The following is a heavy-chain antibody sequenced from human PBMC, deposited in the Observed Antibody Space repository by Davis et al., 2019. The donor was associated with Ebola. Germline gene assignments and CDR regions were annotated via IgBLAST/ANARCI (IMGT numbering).Heavy chain of an antibody. D-gene: IGHD3-22*01. CDR2: ISSSGSTI. CDR1: GFTFSDYY. Sequence: PGGSLRLSCAASGFTFSDYYMSWIRQAPGKGLEWVSYISSSGSTIYYADSVKGRFTISRDNAKNSLYLQMNSLRAEDTAVYYCTFYDSSDPSDYWGQGTLVTVSS. V-gene: IGHV3-11*04. CDR3: TFYDSSDPSDY. J-gene: IGHJ4*02.